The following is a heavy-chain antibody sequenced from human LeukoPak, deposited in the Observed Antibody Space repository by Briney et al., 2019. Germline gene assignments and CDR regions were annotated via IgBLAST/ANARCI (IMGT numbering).Heavy chain of an antibody. D-gene: IGHD1-26*01. CDR3: AKGGLEWELPPCDAFDI. V-gene: IGHV3-23*01. CDR2: ISGSGGST. CDR1: GFTFSSYA. Sequence: PGGSLRLSCAASGFTFSSYAMSWVRQAPGKGLEWVSAISGSGGSTYYADSVKGRFTISRDNSKNTLYLQMTSLRAEDTAVYYCAKGGLEWELPPCDAFDIWGQGTMVTVSS. J-gene: IGHJ3*02.